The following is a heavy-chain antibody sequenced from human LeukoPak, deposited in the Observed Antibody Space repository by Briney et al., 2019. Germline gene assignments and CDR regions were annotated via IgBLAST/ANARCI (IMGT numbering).Heavy chain of an antibody. D-gene: IGHD3-10*01. CDR3: ARDVTMVRGVRTRFDY. V-gene: IGHV1-8*01. Sequence: ASVKVSCKASGYTFTSYDINWVRQATGQGLEWMGWMNPNSGNTGYAQKFQGRVTMTRNTSISTAYMELRSLRSDDTAVYYCARDVTMVRGVRTRFDYWGQGTLVTVSS. CDR2: MNPNSGNT. J-gene: IGHJ4*02. CDR1: GYTFTSYD.